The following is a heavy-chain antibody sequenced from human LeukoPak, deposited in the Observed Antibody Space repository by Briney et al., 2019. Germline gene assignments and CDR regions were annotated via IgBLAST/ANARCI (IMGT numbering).Heavy chain of an antibody. CDR1: GFTFSDYY. J-gene: IGHJ4*02. CDR3: ARGGYGDYVIVY. Sequence: GGSLRLSCAASGFTFSDYYMSWIRQAPGKGLEWVSYISSSSSYTNYADSVEGRFTVSRDNAKNSLYLQMNSLRAEDTAVYYCARGGYGDYVIVYWGQGTLVTVSS. V-gene: IGHV3-11*06. D-gene: IGHD4-17*01. CDR2: ISSSSSYT.